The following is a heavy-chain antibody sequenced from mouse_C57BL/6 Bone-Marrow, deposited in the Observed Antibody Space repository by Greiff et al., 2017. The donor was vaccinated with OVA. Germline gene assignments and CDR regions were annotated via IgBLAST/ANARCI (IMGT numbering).Heavy chain of an antibody. J-gene: IGHJ2*01. D-gene: IGHD6-1*01. CDR1: GFTFSDYG. V-gene: IGHV5-17*01. Sequence: EVMLVESGGGLVKPGGSLKLSCAASGFTFSDYGMHWVRQAPEKGLEWVAYISSGSSTIYYAATVKGRFTIPRDNAKNTLFRQMTSLRSEDTAMYYCARGSSDYWGQGTTLTVSS. CDR2: ISSGSSTI. CDR3: ARGSSDY.